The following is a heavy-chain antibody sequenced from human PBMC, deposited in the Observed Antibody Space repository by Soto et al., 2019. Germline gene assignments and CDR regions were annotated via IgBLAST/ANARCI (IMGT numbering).Heavy chain of an antibody. D-gene: IGHD5-12*01. Sequence: PSETLSLTCSVSGGSISSGPYSWGWIRQPPGKGLEWIGTFHYSGSTNYNPSLKSRVTISVDRSKNQFSLKLSSVTAADTAVYYCAAGGGLPRYYWGQGTLVTVSS. CDR2: FHYSGST. CDR3: AAGGGLPRYY. V-gene: IGHV4-39*07. CDR1: GGSISSGPYS. J-gene: IGHJ4*02.